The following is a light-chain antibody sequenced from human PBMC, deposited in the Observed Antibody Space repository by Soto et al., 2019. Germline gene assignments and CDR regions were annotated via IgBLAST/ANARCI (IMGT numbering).Light chain of an antibody. CDR3: QTWGSGIVV. CDR2: LNSDGSH. J-gene: IGLJ2*01. V-gene: IGLV4-69*01. Sequence: QLVLTQSPSASASLGASVKLTCTLSSGHSNYAIAWHQQQSEKGPRYLMKLNSDGSHSKGDGIPDRFSGSSSGAERYLTISSLQSEDEADYYCQTWGSGIVVFGGGTKLTDL. CDR1: SGHSNYA.